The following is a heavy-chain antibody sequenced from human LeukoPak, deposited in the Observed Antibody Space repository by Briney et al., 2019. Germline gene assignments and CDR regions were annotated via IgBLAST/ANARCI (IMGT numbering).Heavy chain of an antibody. J-gene: IGHJ4*02. V-gene: IGHV4-34*01. CDR3: ARRYTSGWYNY. CDR2: INHSGST. CDR1: GGSFSGYY. Sequence: SETLSLTCAVYGGSFSGYYWSWIRQPPGKGLEWIGEINHSGSTNYNPSLKSRVTISVDTSKNQFSLKLSSVTAADTAVYYCARRYTSGWYNYWGQGTLVTVSS. D-gene: IGHD6-19*01.